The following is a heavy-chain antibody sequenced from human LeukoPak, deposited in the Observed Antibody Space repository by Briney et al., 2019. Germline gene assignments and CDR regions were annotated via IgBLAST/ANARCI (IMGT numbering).Heavy chain of an antibody. V-gene: IGHV3-7*01. Sequence: GGSLRLSCAASGFTFSSSWMTWVRQAPGKGPEWVANINQDESTKNYVDSVKGRFTISRDNAKNSLYLQMNSLRVEDTAVYYCARDFGWQQFDYWGQGTLVTASS. CDR2: INQDESTK. CDR3: ARDFGWQQFDY. D-gene: IGHD5-24*01. CDR1: GFTFSSSW. J-gene: IGHJ4*02.